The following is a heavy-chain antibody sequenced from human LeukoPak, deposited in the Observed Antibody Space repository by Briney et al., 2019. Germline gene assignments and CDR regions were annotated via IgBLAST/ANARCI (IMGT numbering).Heavy chain of an antibody. CDR1: GVSSTDYF. V-gene: IGHV4-4*07. CDR3: ATEGDLASGVWYWFDS. J-gene: IGHJ5*01. CDR2: IHGGGST. D-gene: IGHD2-8*01. Sequence: SETLSLTCTVSGVSSTDYFWSWIRQPAGRGLEWVGRIHGGGSTNYNPSLKSRITVSLDTSKNQFSLKLSSVAAADTAVYYCATEGDLASGVWYWFDSWGQGTLVTVSS.